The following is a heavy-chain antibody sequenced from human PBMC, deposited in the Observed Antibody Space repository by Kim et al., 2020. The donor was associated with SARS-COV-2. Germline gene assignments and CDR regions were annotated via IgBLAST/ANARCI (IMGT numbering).Heavy chain of an antibody. CDR2: IKEDGSEK. V-gene: IGHV3-7*01. D-gene: IGHD2-15*01. J-gene: IGHJ4*02. CDR3: ARDRKYSLDY. Sequence: VGSLRLFCVVSGFSFSTNWMSWVRQAPGKGLEWVAKIKEDGSEKYYVNSVEGRFTISRDNAKNSLYLQMNSLSAEDTAVYYCARDRKYSLDYWGQGTLVTVSS. CDR1: GFSFSTNW.